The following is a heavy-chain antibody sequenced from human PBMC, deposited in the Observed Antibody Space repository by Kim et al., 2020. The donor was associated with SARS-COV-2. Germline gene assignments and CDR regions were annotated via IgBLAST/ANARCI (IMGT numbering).Heavy chain of an antibody. J-gene: IGHJ4*02. CDR1: GGSISSYY. Sequence: SETLSLTCTVSGGSISSYYWSWIRQPPGKGLEWIGYIYYSGSTNYNPSLKSRVTISVDTSKNQFSLKLSSVTAADTAVYYCARDQANIAAAGMFDYWGQGTLVTVSS. CDR3: ARDQANIAAAGMFDY. CDR2: IYYSGST. D-gene: IGHD6-13*01. V-gene: IGHV4-59*13.